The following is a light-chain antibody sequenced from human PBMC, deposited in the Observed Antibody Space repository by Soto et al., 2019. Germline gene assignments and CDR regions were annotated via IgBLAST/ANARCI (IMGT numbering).Light chain of an antibody. J-gene: IGLJ1*01. CDR3: QVWDSSSDHPYV. Sequence: SYELTQPPSVSVAPGQTARITCGGSNIGSKSVHWYQQKPGQAPVLVVYDDSDRPSGIPERFSGSNSGNTATLTISRVEAGDEADYYCQVWDSSSDHPYVFGTGT. CDR1: NIGSKS. CDR2: DDS. V-gene: IGLV3-21*02.